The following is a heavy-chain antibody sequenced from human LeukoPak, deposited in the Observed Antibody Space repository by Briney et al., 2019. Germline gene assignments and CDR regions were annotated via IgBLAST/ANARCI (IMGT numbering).Heavy chain of an antibody. D-gene: IGHD2-2*01. Sequence: PSETLSLTCTVSGGSISSYYWSWIRQPPGKGLVWIGYIYYSGSTNYNPSLKSRVTISVDTSKNQFSLKLSSVTAADTAVYYCARQGTYCSSTSCYFAHYYYYGMDVWGQGTTVTVSS. CDR2: IYYSGST. V-gene: IGHV4-59*08. CDR3: ARQGTYCSSTSCYFAHYYYYGMDV. CDR1: GGSISSYY. J-gene: IGHJ6*02.